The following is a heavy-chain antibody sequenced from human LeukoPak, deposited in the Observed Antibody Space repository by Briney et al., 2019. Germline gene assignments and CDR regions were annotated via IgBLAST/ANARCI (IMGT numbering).Heavy chain of an antibody. V-gene: IGHV1-69*13. CDR2: IIPIFGTA. D-gene: IGHD2-15*01. J-gene: IGHJ4*02. CDR1: GGTFSSYA. Sequence: SVKVSCKASGGTFSSYAISWVRQAPGQELEWMGGIIPIFGTANYAQKFQGRVTITADESTSTAYMELSSLRSEDTAVYYCARGRYCSGGSCYSLWGQGTLVTVSS. CDR3: ARGRYCSGGSCYSL.